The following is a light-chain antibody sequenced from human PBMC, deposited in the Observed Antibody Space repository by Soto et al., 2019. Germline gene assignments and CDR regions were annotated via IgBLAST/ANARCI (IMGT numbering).Light chain of an antibody. V-gene: IGKV3-20*01. Sequence: EIVLTQSPGTLSLSPGERATLSCRASQSVSSSYLAWYQQKPGQAPRLLIYGASSRATGIPDRFSGGRSGTDFTLTISRLEPEDFSVYYCEQYGSCPPITFGQGTRLEIK. J-gene: IGKJ5*01. CDR2: GAS. CDR3: EQYGSCPPIT. CDR1: QSVSSSY.